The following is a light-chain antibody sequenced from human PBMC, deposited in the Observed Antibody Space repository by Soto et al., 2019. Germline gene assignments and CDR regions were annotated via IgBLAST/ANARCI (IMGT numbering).Light chain of an antibody. J-gene: IGLJ2*01. Sequence: QPVLTQPPSASGSPGQSVAISCTGTSSDVGGYNYVSWYQQHPGKAPKLMIYDVTERPPGVPDRFSGSKSGNTASLTVSGLQAEDEADYYCSSYAGSNNPVVFGGGTKLTVL. V-gene: IGLV2-8*01. CDR3: SSYAGSNNPVV. CDR2: DVT. CDR1: SSDVGGYNY.